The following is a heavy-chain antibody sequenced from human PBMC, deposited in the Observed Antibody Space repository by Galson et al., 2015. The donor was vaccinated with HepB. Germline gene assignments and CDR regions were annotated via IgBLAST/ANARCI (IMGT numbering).Heavy chain of an antibody. CDR1: GFTFSSYW. Sequence: SLRLSCAASGFTFSSYWMHWVRQAPGKGLVWVSRIKTDGSYTSYADSVKGRFTISRDNAKNTVYLEMNSLRTEDTSIYYCVRISNFDTWGQGTLVTVSS. CDR3: VRISNFDT. J-gene: IGHJ4*02. CDR2: IKTDGSYT. V-gene: IGHV3-74*01. D-gene: IGHD2-2*01.